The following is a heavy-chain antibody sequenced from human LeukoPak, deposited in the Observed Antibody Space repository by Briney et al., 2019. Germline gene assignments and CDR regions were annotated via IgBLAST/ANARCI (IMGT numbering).Heavy chain of an antibody. J-gene: IGHJ4*02. CDR2: IKQDGSEK. D-gene: IGHD2-15*01. CDR3: AREKKDIVVVVAAGAVGI. Sequence: GGSLRLSCAASGFTFSSYWMSWVRQAPGKGLEWVANIKQDGSEKYYVDSVKGRFTISRDNAKNSLYLQMNSLRAEDTAVYYCAREKKDIVVVVAAGAVGIWGQGTLVTVSS. CDR1: GFTFSSYW. V-gene: IGHV3-7*01.